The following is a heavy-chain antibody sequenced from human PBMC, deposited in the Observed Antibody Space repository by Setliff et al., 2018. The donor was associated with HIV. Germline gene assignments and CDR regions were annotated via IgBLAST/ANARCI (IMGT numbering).Heavy chain of an antibody. J-gene: IGHJ5*02. Sequence: GGSLRLSCAASGFTFSYYAMSWVRQAPGKVLEWVSAISGGGGSTYYADSVKGRFTISRDNSKNTLYLQMNSLRAEDTALYYCAKERNPYDYDSSGYSWFDPWGQGTLVTVSS. CDR2: ISGGGGST. CDR3: AKERNPYDYDSSGYSWFDP. V-gene: IGHV3-23*01. CDR1: GFTFSYYA. D-gene: IGHD3-22*01.